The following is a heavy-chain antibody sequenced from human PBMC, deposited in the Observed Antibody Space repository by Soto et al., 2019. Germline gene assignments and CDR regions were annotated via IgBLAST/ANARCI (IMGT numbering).Heavy chain of an antibody. CDR2: IIPIFGTA. V-gene: IGHV1-69*13. CDR1: GGTFSSYA. J-gene: IGHJ4*02. Sequence: GASVKVSCKASGGTFSSYAISWVRQAPGQGLEWMGGIIPIFGTANYAQKFQGRVTITADESTSTAYMELSSLRSEDTAVYYCARAPLGIIVAPDVWGQGTLVTVSS. D-gene: IGHD3-22*01. CDR3: ARAPLGIIVAPDV.